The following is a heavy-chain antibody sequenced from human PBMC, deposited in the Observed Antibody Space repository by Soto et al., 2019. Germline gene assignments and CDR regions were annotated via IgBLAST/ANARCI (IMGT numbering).Heavy chain of an antibody. Sequence: QVQLVESGGGVVQPGRSLRLSCAASGFTFSSYAMHWVRQAPGKGLEWVAVISYDGSNKYYADSVKGRFTISRDNSKNTLYLQMNSLRAEDMAVYYCARAYSSSSSSDYWGQGTLVTVSS. CDR2: ISYDGSNK. D-gene: IGHD6-6*01. J-gene: IGHJ4*02. V-gene: IGHV3-30-3*01. CDR3: ARAYSSSSSSDY. CDR1: GFTFSSYA.